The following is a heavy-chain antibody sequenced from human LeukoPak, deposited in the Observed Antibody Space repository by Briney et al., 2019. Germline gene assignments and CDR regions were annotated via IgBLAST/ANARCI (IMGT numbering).Heavy chain of an antibody. V-gene: IGHV4-59*01. CDR3: ARVGRRQQLDVFAY. Sequence: PSETLSLTCTVSGGSISSYYWSWIRQPPGKGLEWIGYIYYSGSTNYNPSLKSRVTISVDTSKNQFSLKLSSVTAADTAVYYCARVGRRQQLDVFAYWGQGTLVTVSS. CDR2: IYYSGST. D-gene: IGHD6-13*01. CDR1: GGSISSYY. J-gene: IGHJ4*02.